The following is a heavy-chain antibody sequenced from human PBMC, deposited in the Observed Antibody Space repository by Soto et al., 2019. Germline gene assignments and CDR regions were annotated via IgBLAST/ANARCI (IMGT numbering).Heavy chain of an antibody. CDR3: ARGAVTTSWGAFDI. Sequence: PGGCLRLSCAASGFTFSSYSMNWVRQAPGKGLEWVSSISSSSSYIYYADSVKGRFTISRDNAKNSLYLQMNSLRAEDTAVYYCARGAVTTSWGAFDIWGQGTMVTVSS. CDR2: ISSSSSYI. CDR1: GFTFSSYS. D-gene: IGHD4-17*01. J-gene: IGHJ3*02. V-gene: IGHV3-21*01.